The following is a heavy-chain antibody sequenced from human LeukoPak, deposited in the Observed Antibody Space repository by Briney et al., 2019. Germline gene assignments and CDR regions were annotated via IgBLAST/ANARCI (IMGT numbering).Heavy chain of an antibody. V-gene: IGHV3-64*01. CDR1: GFTFSSYA. J-gene: IGHJ4*02. D-gene: IGHD4-17*01. CDR3: ARDVGYGHTTYYFDY. CDR2: ISSNGGST. Sequence: GGSLRLSCAASGFTFSSYAMHWVRQAPGKGLEYVSAISSNGGSTYYANSVKGRFTISRDNSKNTLYLQMGSLRAEDTAVYYCARDVGYGHTTYYFDYWGQGTLVTVSS.